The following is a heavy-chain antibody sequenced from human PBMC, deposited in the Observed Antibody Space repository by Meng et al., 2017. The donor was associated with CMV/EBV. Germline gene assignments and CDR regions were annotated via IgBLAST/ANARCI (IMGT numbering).Heavy chain of an antibody. D-gene: IGHD6-19*01. V-gene: IGHV3-23*01. CDR2: ISGSGGST. J-gene: IGHJ3*02. CDR1: GFTFSSYA. CDR3: AKNLAFTVDTDAFDI. Sequence: GRSLRLSCAASGFTFSSYAMSWVRQAPGKGLEWVSAISGSGGSTYYADSVKGRFTISRDNSKNTLYLQMNSLRAEDTAVYYCAKNLAFTVDTDAFDIWGQGTMVTVSS.